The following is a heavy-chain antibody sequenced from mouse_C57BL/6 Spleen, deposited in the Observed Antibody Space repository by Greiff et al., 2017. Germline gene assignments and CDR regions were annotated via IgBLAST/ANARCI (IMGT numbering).Heavy chain of an antibody. Sequence: QVHVKQSGAELAKPGASVKLSCKASGYTFTSYWMHWVKQRPGQGLEWIGYINPSSGYTKYNQKFKDKATLTADKSSSTAYMQLSSLTYEDSAVYYCARGGYYGSSSPTGWWYFDVWGTGTTVTVSS. D-gene: IGHD1-1*01. J-gene: IGHJ1*03. CDR1: GYTFTSYW. CDR3: ARGGYYGSSSPTGWWYFDV. CDR2: INPSSGYT. V-gene: IGHV1-7*01.